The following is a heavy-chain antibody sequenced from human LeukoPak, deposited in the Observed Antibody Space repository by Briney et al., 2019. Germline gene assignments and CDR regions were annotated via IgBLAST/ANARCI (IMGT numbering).Heavy chain of an antibody. CDR3: ARIPPYDSSGYYSDSGMDV. V-gene: IGHV1-2*02. CDR1: GYTFTGYY. D-gene: IGHD3-22*01. J-gene: IGHJ6*02. CDR2: INPNSGGT. Sequence: ASVKVSCKASGYTFTGYYMHWVRQAPGQGLEWMGWINPNSGGTNYAQKFQGRVTMTRDTSISTAYMELSRLRSDDTAVYYCARIPPYDSSGYYSDSGMDVWGQGTTVTVSS.